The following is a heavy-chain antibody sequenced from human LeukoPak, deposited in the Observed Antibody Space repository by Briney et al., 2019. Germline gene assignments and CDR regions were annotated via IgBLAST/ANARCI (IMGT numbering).Heavy chain of an antibody. J-gene: IGHJ4*02. V-gene: IGHV1-18*01. CDR3: ARHLFGGYCSSTSCYIGYFDY. CDR1: GYSFTSYG. D-gene: IGHD2-2*02. CDR2: ISAYNGNT. Sequence: GESLKISCKGSGYSFTSYGISWVRQAPGQGLEWMGWISAYNGNTNYAQKLQGRVTMTTDTSTSTAYMELRSLRSDDTAVYYCARHLFGGYCSSTSCYIGYFDYWGQGTLVTVSS.